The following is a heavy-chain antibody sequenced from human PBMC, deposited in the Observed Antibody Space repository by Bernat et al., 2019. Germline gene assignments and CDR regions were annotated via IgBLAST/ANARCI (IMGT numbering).Heavy chain of an antibody. CDR2: ITSSGSYA. CDR3: ARDRDYGDPDAFDI. D-gene: IGHD4-17*01. J-gene: IGHJ3*02. Sequence: QVQLVESGGGLVRPGGSLRLSCAASGFTFTDYYMRWIRQAPGKGLEWLSYITSSGSYAKYADSVKGRFTISRDNAKKSLYLQMNSLRDEDTAVYYCARDRDYGDPDAFDIWGQGTMVTVSS. CDR1: GFTFTDYY. V-gene: IGHV3-11*06.